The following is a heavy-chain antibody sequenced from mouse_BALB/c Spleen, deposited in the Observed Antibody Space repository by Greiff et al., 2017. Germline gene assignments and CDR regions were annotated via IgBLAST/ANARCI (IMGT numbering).Heavy chain of an antibody. CDR3: ARSRGGGYFDV. CDR2: IDPANGNT. J-gene: IGHJ1*01. Sequence: EVQLQQSGAELVKPGASVKLSCTASGFNIKDTYMHWVKQRPEQGLEWIGRIDPANGNTKYDPKFQGKATITADTSSNTAYLQLSSLTSEDTAVYYCARSRGGGYFDVWGAGTTVTVSS. CDR1: GFNIKDTY. V-gene: IGHV14-3*02.